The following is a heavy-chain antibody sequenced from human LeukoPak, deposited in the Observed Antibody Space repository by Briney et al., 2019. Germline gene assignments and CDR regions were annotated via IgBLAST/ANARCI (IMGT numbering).Heavy chain of an antibody. D-gene: IGHD6-19*01. CDR3: ARGPRGLGMAGTFDY. V-gene: IGHV4-34*01. J-gene: IGHJ4*02. CDR1: GESFSGYY. CDR2: INHSGST. Sequence: SETLSLTCAVYGESFSGYYWSGIRQPPGKGLEWIGEINHSGSTNYNPSLKSRVTISVDTSKNQFSLKLNSVTAADTAVYYCARGPRGLGMAGTFDYWGQGTLVTVSS.